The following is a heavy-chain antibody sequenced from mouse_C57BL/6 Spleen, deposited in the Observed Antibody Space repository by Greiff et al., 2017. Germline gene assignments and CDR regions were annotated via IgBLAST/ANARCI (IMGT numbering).Heavy chain of an antibody. CDR2: ISSGGSYT. J-gene: IGHJ1*03. V-gene: IGHV5-6*01. D-gene: IGHD2-3*01. CDR3: ARQGMGYWYFDV. Sequence: EVQLQESGGDLVKPGGSLKLSCAASGFTFSSYGMSWVRQTPDKRLEWVATISSGGSYTYYPDSVKGRFTISRDNAKNTLYLQMSSLKSEDTAMYYCARQGMGYWYFDVWGTGTTVTVSS. CDR1: GFTFSSYG.